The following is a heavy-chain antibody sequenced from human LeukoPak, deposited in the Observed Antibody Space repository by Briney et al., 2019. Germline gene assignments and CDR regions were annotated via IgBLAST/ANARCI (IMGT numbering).Heavy chain of an antibody. CDR3: ARGPYITIFGVVMKTDAFDI. Sequence: SQTLSLTCTVSGGSISSGGYYWRWIRQHPGKGLEWIGYIYYSGSTNCNPSLKSRVTISVDTSKNQFSLKLSSVTAADTAVYYCARGPYITIFGVVMKTDAFDIWGQGTMVTVSS. V-gene: IGHV4-61*08. D-gene: IGHD3-3*01. CDR1: GGSISSGGYY. J-gene: IGHJ3*02. CDR2: IYYSGST.